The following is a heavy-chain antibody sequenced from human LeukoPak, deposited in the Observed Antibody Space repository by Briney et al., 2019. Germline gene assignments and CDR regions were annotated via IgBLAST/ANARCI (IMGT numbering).Heavy chain of an antibody. CDR1: GGSISSYY. J-gene: IGHJ4*02. Sequence: PSETLSLTCTVSGGSISSYYWSWIRQPAGKGLEWIGRIYTSGSTNYNPSLKSRATISVDTSKNQFSLKLSSVTAADTAVYYCASSRITMVRGVTYWGQGTLVTVSS. CDR2: IYTSGST. CDR3: ASSRITMVRGVTY. V-gene: IGHV4-4*07. D-gene: IGHD3-10*01.